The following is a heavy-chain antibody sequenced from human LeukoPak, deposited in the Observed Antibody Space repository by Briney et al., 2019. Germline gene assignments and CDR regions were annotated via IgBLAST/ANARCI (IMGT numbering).Heavy chain of an antibody. Sequence: PGGSLRLSCAASGFTVSSNYMSWVRQAPGKGLEWVAVISYDGSNKYYADSVKGRFTISRGNSKNTLYLQMNSLRAEDTAVYYCAKVRYSSSWYYFDYWGQGTLVTVSS. CDR1: GFTVSSNY. J-gene: IGHJ4*02. D-gene: IGHD6-13*01. V-gene: IGHV3-30*18. CDR2: ISYDGSNK. CDR3: AKVRYSSSWYYFDY.